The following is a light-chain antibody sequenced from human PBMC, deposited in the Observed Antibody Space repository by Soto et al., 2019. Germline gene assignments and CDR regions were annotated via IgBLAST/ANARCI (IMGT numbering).Light chain of an antibody. CDR1: QSVSSS. J-gene: IGKJ2*01. V-gene: IGKV3D-15*01. CDR3: QQYSNRYT. Sequence: EIVMTQSPATLSVSPGERATLSCRASQSVSSSLAGYQHKPGQAPRLLIYGASIRATGIPGRFSGSGSGTEFTLTISSLQSEDFAAYYCQQYSNRYTVGQGTKLEIK. CDR2: GAS.